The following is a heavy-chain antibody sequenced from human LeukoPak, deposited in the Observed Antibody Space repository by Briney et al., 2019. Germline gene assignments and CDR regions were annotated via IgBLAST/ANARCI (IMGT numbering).Heavy chain of an antibody. V-gene: IGHV1-46*01. CDR1: GYTFTSYY. CDR3: ARDRFRDYSNNNQPLPQDGYYFDY. Sequence: GASVKVSCKASGYTFTSYYMHWVRQAPGQGLEWMGIINPSGGSTSYVQKFQGRVTMTRDTSTSTVYMELSSLRSEDTAVYYCARDRFRDYSNNNQPLPQDGYYFDYWGQGTLVTVSS. D-gene: IGHD4-11*01. CDR2: INPSGGST. J-gene: IGHJ4*02.